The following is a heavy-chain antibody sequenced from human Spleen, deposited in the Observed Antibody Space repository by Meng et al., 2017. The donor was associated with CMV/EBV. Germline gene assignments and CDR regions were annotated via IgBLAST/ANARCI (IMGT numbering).Heavy chain of an antibody. D-gene: IGHD3-9*01. CDR1: GYSLTSQY. Sequence: ASVKVSCKAFGYSLTSQYIHWVRQAPGQGLEWMGWISAYNGNTNYAQKLQGRVTMTTDTSTSTAYMELRSLRSDDTAVYYCARVTPTRLVDYWGQGTLVTVSS. CDR3: ARVTPTRLVDY. CDR2: ISAYNGNT. V-gene: IGHV1-18*01. J-gene: IGHJ4*02.